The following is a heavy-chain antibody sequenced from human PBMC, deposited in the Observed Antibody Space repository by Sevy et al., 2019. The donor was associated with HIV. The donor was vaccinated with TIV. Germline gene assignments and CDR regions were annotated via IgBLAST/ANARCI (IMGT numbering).Heavy chain of an antibody. CDR3: GGGGGGGGAFDI. V-gene: IGHV1-69*13. J-gene: IGHJ3*02. CDR1: GGTFSSYA. Sequence: ASVKVSCKASGGTFSSYAISWVRQAPGQGLEWMGGIIPIFGTANYAQKFQGRVTITADESTSTAYMELGSLRSGDTAVFYGGGGGGGGGAFDIWGQGTMVTVSS. D-gene: IGHD3-16*01. CDR2: IIPIFGTA.